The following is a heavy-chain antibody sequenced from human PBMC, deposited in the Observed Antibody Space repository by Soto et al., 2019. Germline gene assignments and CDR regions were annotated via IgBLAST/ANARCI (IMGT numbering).Heavy chain of an antibody. Sequence: QVHLVQSGAEVKKPGAPVKVSCKGSGYGFTTYGITWVRQAPRQGLEWMAWISSHNGNTNYAQKLQGRVTVTRDTSTSTAYMELRSLRSDDTAVYYCARGRYGDYWGQGALVTVSS. D-gene: IGHD1-1*01. CDR1: GYGFTTYG. CDR2: ISSHNGNT. V-gene: IGHV1-18*01. CDR3: ARGRYGDY. J-gene: IGHJ4*02.